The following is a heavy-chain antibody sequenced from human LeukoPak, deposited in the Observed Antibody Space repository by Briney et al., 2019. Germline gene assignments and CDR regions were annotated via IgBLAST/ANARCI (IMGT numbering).Heavy chain of an antibody. J-gene: IGHJ5*02. D-gene: IGHD4-17*01. CDR1: GASISSYY. CDR3: ARCYGDHRRYWFDP. Sequence: PSETLSHTCTVSGASISSYYWSWIRQPPEKGLEWIGYVYYSGSTHYNPSLGGRVTMSVDTSKNQFSLNLSSVTAADTALYYCARCYGDHRRYWFDPWGQGTLVTVSS. V-gene: IGHV4-59*08. CDR2: VYYSGST.